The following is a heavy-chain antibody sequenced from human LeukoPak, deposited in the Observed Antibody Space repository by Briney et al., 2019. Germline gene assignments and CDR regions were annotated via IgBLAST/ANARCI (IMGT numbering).Heavy chain of an antibody. V-gene: IGHV3-48*01. J-gene: IGHJ4*02. CDR1: GFTFSSYW. Sequence: GGSLRLSCAASGFTFSSYWMSWVRQAPGKGLEWVSYISSSGSTIYYADSVKGRFTISRDNSKNTLYLQMNSLRAEDTAVYYCAKGAYSSGWYFDYWGQGTLVTVSS. D-gene: IGHD6-19*01. CDR2: ISSSGSTI. CDR3: AKGAYSSGWYFDY.